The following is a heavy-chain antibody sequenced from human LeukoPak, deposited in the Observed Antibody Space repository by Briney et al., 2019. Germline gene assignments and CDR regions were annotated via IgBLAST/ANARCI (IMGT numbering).Heavy chain of an antibody. CDR2: INHRGST. CDR1: GGSFSGYY. Sequence: SETLSLTCAVYGGSFSGYYWSWIRQTPGKGLEWIGEINHRGSTNYNPSLESRVTISVDTSKNHFSLDLTSVTAADTAVYYCASGGWYRGYWGQGTLVTVSS. V-gene: IGHV4-34*01. J-gene: IGHJ4*02. D-gene: IGHD2-15*01. CDR3: ASGGWYRGY.